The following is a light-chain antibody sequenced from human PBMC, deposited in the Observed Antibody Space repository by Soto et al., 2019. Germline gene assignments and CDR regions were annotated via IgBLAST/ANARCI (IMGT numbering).Light chain of an antibody. J-gene: IGLJ1*01. CDR2: EVS. CDR1: SSDVGGYNY. V-gene: IGLV2-14*01. CDR3: SSYTSSSTPWV. Sequence: QSALTQPPSASGSPGQSITISCTGTSSDVGGYNYVSWYQQHPGKAPKLMIYEVSNRPSGVSNRFSGSKSGNTASLTISGLQAEDEADYYCSSYTSSSTPWVFGTGTKVTVL.